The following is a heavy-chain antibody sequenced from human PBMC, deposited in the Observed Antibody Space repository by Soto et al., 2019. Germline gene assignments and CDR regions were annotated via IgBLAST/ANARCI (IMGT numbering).Heavy chain of an antibody. D-gene: IGHD1-26*01. Sequence: PSETLSLTCTVSGGSISSGGYYWTWIRQNPGKDLEWIGYTDYRGRTHYNPSLRSRVAISVDTSKNQFSLELSSVTAADTAVYYCARRPEDSGSYYRNWFDPWGQGTLVTVPS. V-gene: IGHV4-31*03. CDR1: GGSISSGGYY. CDR2: TDYRGRT. J-gene: IGHJ5*02. CDR3: ARRPEDSGSYYRNWFDP.